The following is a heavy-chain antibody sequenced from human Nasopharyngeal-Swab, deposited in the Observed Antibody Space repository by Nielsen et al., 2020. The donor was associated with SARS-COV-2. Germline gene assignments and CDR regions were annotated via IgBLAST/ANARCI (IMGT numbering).Heavy chain of an antibody. CDR2: INHSGST. D-gene: IGHD3-16*02. CDR3: ARSHGYYDYVWGSYRHNYYYYYMDV. J-gene: IGHJ6*03. V-gene: IGHV4-34*01. Sequence: WSRQCPGKGLEWLGEINHSGSTNYNPSLKSRVTISVDTSKNQFSLKLSSVTAADTAVYYCARSHGYYDYVWGSYRHNYYYYYMDVWGKGTTVTVSS.